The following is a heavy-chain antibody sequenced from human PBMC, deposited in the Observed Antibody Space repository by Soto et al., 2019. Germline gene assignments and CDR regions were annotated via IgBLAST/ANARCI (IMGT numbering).Heavy chain of an antibody. CDR1: GGSISSGGYY. V-gene: IGHV4-31*08. J-gene: IGHJ5*02. CDR3: VAYYDILTGYPSLYNWFDP. D-gene: IGHD3-9*01. CDR2: IYYSGST. Sequence: SETLSLTCTVSGGSISSGGYYWSWIRQHPGKGLEWIGYIYYSGSTYYNPSLKSRVTISVDTSKNQFSLKLSSVTAADTAVYYCVAYYDILTGYPSLYNWFDPWGPGTLVTVSS.